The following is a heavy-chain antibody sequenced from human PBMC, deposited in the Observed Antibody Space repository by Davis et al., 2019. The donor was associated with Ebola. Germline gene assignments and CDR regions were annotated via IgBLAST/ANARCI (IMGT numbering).Heavy chain of an antibody. J-gene: IGHJ4*02. CDR1: GFTFSSYA. CDR3: AKDGGSDYDILTGYPDY. V-gene: IGHV3-23*01. CDR2: ISGSGGNT. D-gene: IGHD3-9*01. Sequence: PGGSLRLSCAASGFTFSSYAMSWVRQAPGKGLEWVSAISGSGGNTYYADSVKGRFTISRDNSKNTLYLQMNSLRAEDTAVYYCAKDGGSDYDILTGYPDYWGQGTLVTVSS.